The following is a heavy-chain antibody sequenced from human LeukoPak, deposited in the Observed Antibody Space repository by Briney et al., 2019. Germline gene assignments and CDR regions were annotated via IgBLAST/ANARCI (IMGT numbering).Heavy chain of an antibody. J-gene: IGHJ4*02. V-gene: IGHV4-61*01. CDR2: IYYSGST. D-gene: IGHD3-10*01. CDR1: GGSVSSGSYY. CDR3: ARVLWFGELPPRGAFDY. Sequence: SETPSLTCTVSGGSVSSGSYYWSWIRQPPGKGLEWIGYIYYSGSTNYNPSLKSRVTISVDTSKNQFSLKLSSVTAADTAVYYCARVLWFGELPPRGAFDYWGQGTLVTVSS.